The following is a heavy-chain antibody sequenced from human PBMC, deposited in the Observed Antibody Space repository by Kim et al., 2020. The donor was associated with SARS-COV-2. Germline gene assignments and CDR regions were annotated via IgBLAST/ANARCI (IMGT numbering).Heavy chain of an antibody. Sequence: GGSLRLSCAASGFTFSSYSMNWVRQAPGKGLEWVSYISSSSSTIYYADSVKGRFTISRDNAKNSLYLQMNSLRAEDTAVYYCARDSRTYDFWSGRRYKYGMDVWGQGTTVTVSS. CDR2: ISSSSSTI. D-gene: IGHD3-3*01. CDR1: GFTFSSYS. V-gene: IGHV3-48*04. CDR3: ARDSRTYDFWSGRRYKYGMDV. J-gene: IGHJ6*02.